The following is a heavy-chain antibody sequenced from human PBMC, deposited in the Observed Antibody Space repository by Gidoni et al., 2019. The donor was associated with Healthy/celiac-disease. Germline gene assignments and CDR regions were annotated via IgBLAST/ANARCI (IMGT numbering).Heavy chain of an antibody. Sequence: EGPLVPSGAEVNNPGESLKISCKGSGYSFTSYWIGWVRQMPGKCLEWMGIIYPGDSATRYSPPFQGQLTRSADKSISTAYLQWSSLKASDTAMYYCARVLGSGWLRFLLDYWGQGTLVTVSS. J-gene: IGHJ4*02. V-gene: IGHV5-51*01. D-gene: IGHD5-12*01. CDR2: IYPGDSAT. CDR3: ARVLGSGWLRFLLDY. CDR1: GYSFTSYW.